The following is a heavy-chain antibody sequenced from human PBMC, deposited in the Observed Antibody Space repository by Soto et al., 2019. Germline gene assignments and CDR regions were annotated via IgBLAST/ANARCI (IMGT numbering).Heavy chain of an antibody. D-gene: IGHD2-2*01. J-gene: IGHJ3*02. V-gene: IGHV1-69*02. CDR2: IIPLLGIV. Sequence: SVKVSCKASGGTFSSFSFSWVRQAPGQGLEWMGRIIPLLGIVNNAQKFHGRVTITADKPTTTVYMELSSLRSEDTAVYYCARGPSKDAFDIWGQGTMVTVSS. CDR1: GGTFSSFS. CDR3: ARGPSKDAFDI.